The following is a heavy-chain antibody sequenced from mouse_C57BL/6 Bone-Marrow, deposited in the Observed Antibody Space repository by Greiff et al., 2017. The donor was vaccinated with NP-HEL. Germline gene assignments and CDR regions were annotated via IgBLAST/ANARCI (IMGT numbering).Heavy chain of an antibody. D-gene: IGHD2-3*01. CDR1: GYTFTSYW. J-gene: IGHJ4*01. CDR2: IEPSDSYT. V-gene: IGHV1-59*01. Sequence: QVQLQQPGAELVRPGTSVKLTCKASGYTFTSYWMRWVKQRPGQGLEWSGVIEPSDSYTNYNPKFKGKATLTVDTSTSTSYMQLSSLTSEDSAVYYCARNGWLLRAMDYWGQGTSVTVSA. CDR3: ARNGWLLRAMDY.